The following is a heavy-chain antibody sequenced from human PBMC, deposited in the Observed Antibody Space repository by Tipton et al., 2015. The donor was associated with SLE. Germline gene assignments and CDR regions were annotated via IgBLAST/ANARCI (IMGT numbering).Heavy chain of an antibody. CDR3: AKDRVGGREQLVDY. J-gene: IGHJ4*02. CDR1: GFAFSSYG. CDR2: IRYDGSNK. Sequence: SLRLSCAASGFAFSSYGMHWVRQAPGKGLEWVAFIRYDGSNKYYADSVKGRFTISRDNSKNTLYLQMNSLSAEDTAVYYCAKDRVGGREQLVDYWGQGTLVTVSS. V-gene: IGHV3-30*02. D-gene: IGHD6-13*01.